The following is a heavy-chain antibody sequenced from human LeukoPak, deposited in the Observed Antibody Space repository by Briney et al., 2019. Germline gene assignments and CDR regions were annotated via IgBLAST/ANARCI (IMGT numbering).Heavy chain of an antibody. CDR1: GYSISSAYY. J-gene: IGHJ4*02. CDR2: IYHSGST. V-gene: IGHV4-38-2*02. D-gene: IGHD3-10*01. Sequence: SETLSLTCTVSGYSISSAYYWGWIRQSPGKGLEWIASIYHSGSTYYNPSLRSRVTISVDTSKNQFSLKLSSVTAADTAVYYCARQRITMVRGQRTNFDYWGQGTLVTVSS. CDR3: ARQRITMVRGQRTNFDY.